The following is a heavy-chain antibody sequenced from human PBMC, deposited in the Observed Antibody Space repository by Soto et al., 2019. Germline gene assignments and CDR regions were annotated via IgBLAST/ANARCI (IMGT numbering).Heavy chain of an antibody. D-gene: IGHD6-6*01. V-gene: IGHV1-3*01. CDR3: ARDVSSSIDC. Sequence: QVQLVQSGAEVKEPGASVKVSCEASGYTFTAYALHWVRQAPGHRLEWMGWINAGNGDTKYSQNFQDRVTITRDTSAKIVYMEMSSLMSEDTTVYFCARDVSSSIDCWGQGTLVTVSS. CDR2: INAGNGDT. CDR1: GYTFTAYA. J-gene: IGHJ4*02.